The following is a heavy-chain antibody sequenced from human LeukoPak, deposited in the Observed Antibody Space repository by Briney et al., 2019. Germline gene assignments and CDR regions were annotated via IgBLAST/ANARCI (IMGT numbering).Heavy chain of an antibody. V-gene: IGHV1-46*01. J-gene: IGHJ6*02. D-gene: IGHD3-3*01. CDR3: ARDPYDLSFYCGMDV. CDR2: INTRGGST. Sequence: ASVKVSCKASGYTFANFYMHWVRQAPGQGLEWMGIINTRGGSTSYAPKFQGRVTMTRDTSTSTVYMDLSSLRSEDTAVYYCARDPYDLSFYCGMDVWGQGTTVTVSS. CDR1: GYTFANFY.